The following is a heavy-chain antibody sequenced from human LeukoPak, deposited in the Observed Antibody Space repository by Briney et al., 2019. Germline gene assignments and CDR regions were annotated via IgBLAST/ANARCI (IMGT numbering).Heavy chain of an antibody. CDR2: ISYDGSNK. V-gene: IGHV3-30-3*01. J-gene: IGHJ4*02. CDR3: ARPDCSGGGCYRYYFDY. Sequence: PGGSLRLSCAASGFTFSSYAMHWVRQAPGKGLEWVAVISYDGSNKYYADSVKGRFTISRDNSKNTLYLQMNSLRAEDTAVYYCARPDCSGGGCYRYYFDYWGQGTLVTVSS. CDR1: GFTFSSYA. D-gene: IGHD2-15*01.